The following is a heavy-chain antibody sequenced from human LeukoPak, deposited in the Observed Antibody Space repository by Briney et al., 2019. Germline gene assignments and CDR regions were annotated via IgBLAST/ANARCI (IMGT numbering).Heavy chain of an antibody. CDR3: AIDERSSLRYYYYYMDV. CDR1: GYSISSGYY. J-gene: IGHJ6*03. V-gene: IGHV4-38-2*02. Sequence: SETLSLTCTVSGYSISSGYYWGWIRQPPGKGLEWIGSIYHSGSTYYNPSLKSRVTISVDTSKNQFSLKLSSVTAADTAVYYCAIDERSSLRYYYYYMDVWGKGTTVTVSS. D-gene: IGHD6-13*01. CDR2: IYHSGST.